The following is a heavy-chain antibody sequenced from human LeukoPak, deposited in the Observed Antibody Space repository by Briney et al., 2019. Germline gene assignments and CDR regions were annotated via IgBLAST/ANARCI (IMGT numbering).Heavy chain of an antibody. Sequence: SETLSLTCAVYGGSFSGYYWSWIRQPPGKGLEWIGEINHSGSTNYNPSLKSRVTISVDTSKNQFSLKLSSVTAADTAVYYCARQAGYSSSGIYYYYMDVWGKGTTVTVSS. CDR2: INHSGST. V-gene: IGHV4-34*01. CDR1: GGSFSGYY. J-gene: IGHJ6*03. D-gene: IGHD6-13*01. CDR3: ARQAGYSSSGIYYYYMDV.